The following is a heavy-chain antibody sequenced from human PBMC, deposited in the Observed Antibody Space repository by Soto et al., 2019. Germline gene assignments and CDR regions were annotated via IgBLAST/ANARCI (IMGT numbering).Heavy chain of an antibody. V-gene: IGHV1-3*01. D-gene: IGHD3-22*01. Sequence: ASVKVSCKASGYTFTSYAMHWVRQAPGQRLEWMGWINAGNGNTKYSQKFQGRVTITRDTSASTAYMELSSLTSDDTAVYYCARAPLGIIVAPDLWGQGTLVTVSS. J-gene: IGHJ4*02. CDR2: INAGNGNT. CDR3: ARAPLGIIVAPDL. CDR1: GYTFTSYA.